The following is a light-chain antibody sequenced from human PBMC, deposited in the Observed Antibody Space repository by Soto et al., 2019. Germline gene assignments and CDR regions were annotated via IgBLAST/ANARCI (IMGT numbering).Light chain of an antibody. J-gene: IGKJ2*01. CDR3: KQYGGSPPYT. CDR2: GAS. CDR1: QSVSSTY. Sequence: EIVLTQSPGTLSLSPGERATLSCRASQSVSSTYLAWYQHKPGQAPRLLIYGASSRATGIPDRFSGSGSGTHFTLTISRLEPEDFALYYCKQYGGSPPYTFGQGTKLEIK. V-gene: IGKV3-20*01.